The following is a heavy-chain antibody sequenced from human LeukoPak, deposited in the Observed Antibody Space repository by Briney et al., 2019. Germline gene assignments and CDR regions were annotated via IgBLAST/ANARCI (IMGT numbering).Heavy chain of an antibody. Sequence: GGSLRLSCAASGFTFSSYGMHWVRQAPGKGLEGVAYIRYDGSNKYYADSVKGRFTISRDNSKNSLYLQMHSLRAEYTAVYYWAKGPNSMAGLFDFWGQGTLVTVSS. V-gene: IGHV3-30*02. CDR2: IRYDGSNK. CDR1: GFTFSSYG. D-gene: IGHD6-19*01. J-gene: IGHJ4*02. CDR3: AKGPNSMAGLFDF.